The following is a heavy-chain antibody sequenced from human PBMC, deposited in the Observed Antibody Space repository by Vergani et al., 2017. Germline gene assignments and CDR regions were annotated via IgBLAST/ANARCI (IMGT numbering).Heavy chain of an antibody. D-gene: IGHD6-19*01. Sequence: EVPLVPSGAEVKKPGESLKISCKGSGYSFTSYWIGWVRQMPGKGLEWMGIIYPGDSDTRYSPSFQGQVTISADKSISTAYLQWSSLKASDTAMYYCARLAPAGWKWLRGWFDPWGQGTLVTVSS. V-gene: IGHV5-51*03. CDR1: GYSFTSYW. J-gene: IGHJ5*02. CDR3: ARLAPAGWKWLRGWFDP. CDR2: IYPGDSDT.